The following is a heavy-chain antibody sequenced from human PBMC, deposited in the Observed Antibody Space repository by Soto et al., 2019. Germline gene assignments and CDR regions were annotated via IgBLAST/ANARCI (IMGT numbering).Heavy chain of an antibody. Sequence: ASVKVSCKASGYTFTSYGISWVRQAPGQGLEWMGWISAYNGNTNYAQKLQGRVTMTTDTSTSTAYMELRSLRSDDTAVYYCAREGSGYYPRPYYYYYGMDVWGQGTTVTVSS. CDR1: GYTFTSYG. V-gene: IGHV1-18*01. CDR2: ISAYNGNT. D-gene: IGHD3-3*01. CDR3: AREGSGYYPRPYYYYYGMDV. J-gene: IGHJ6*02.